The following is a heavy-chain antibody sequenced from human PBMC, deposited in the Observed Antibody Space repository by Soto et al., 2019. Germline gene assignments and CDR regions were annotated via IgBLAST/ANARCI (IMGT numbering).Heavy chain of an antibody. J-gene: IGHJ4*02. CDR1: GFTVSSNY. V-gene: IGHV3-66*01. Sequence: GGSLRLSCAASGFTVSSNYMSWVRQAPGKGLEWVSVIYSGGSTYYADSVKGRFTISRDNSKNTLYLQMNSLRAEDTAVYYCAKGRPGGEVSVAAAGTFDYWGQGTLVTVSS. D-gene: IGHD6-13*01. CDR2: IYSGGST. CDR3: AKGRPGGEVSVAAAGTFDY.